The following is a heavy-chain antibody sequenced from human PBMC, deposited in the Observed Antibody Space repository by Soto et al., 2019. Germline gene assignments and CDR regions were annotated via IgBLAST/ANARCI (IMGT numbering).Heavy chain of an antibody. J-gene: IGHJ4*02. D-gene: IGHD3-10*01. V-gene: IGHV4-34*01. CDR3: ARESGITMVRGAKRPFDY. CDR2: INHSGST. Sequence: QVQLQQWGAGLLKPSETLSLTCAVYGGSFSGYYWSWIRQPPGKGLEWIGEINHSGSTNYNPSLKSRVTISVDTSKNQFSLKLSSVTAADTAVYYCARESGITMVRGAKRPFDYWGQGTLVTVSS. CDR1: GGSFSGYY.